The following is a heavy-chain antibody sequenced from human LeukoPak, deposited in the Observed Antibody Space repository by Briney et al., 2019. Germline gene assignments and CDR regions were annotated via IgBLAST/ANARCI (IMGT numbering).Heavy chain of an antibody. CDR1: GFTFSSYA. V-gene: IGHV3-48*04. J-gene: IGHJ5*02. CDR3: PRMGFDFWSGYYTGFDP. D-gene: IGHD3-3*01. Sequence: GGSLRLSCAASGFTFSSYAMSWVRQAPGKGLEWVSYISSSSSTIYYADAVKGRLTISRDNARNALYVQINSQRAQTTAVYYCPRMGFDFWSGYYTGFDPWGQGTLATVSS. CDR2: ISSSSSTI.